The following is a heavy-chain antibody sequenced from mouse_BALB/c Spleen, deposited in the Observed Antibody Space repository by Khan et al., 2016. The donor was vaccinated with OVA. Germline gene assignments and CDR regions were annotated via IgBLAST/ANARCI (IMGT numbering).Heavy chain of an antibody. Sequence: EVQLVESGPCLVKPSQSLSLTCTVTCYSIPSGYACNWIRQFPGNNLEWMVYISYIGSTSYNPSLRIRISIPRDPSKNQFFLQLNSVTTEDTATYYCARKNYYGYAMDYWGQGTSVTVSS. CDR2: ISYIGST. V-gene: IGHV3-2*02. CDR3: ARKNYYGYAMDY. D-gene: IGHD1-1*01. J-gene: IGHJ4*01. CDR1: CYSIPSGYA.